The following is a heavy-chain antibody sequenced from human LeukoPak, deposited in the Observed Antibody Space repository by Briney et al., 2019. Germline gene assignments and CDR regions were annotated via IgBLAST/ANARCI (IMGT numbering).Heavy chain of an antibody. CDR1: GYTFTGYY. J-gene: IGHJ3*02. Sequence: ASVKVSCKASGYTFTGYYMHWVRQAPGQGLEWMGWINPNSGGTNYAQKFQGRVTMTRDTSISTAYMELSRLRSDDTAVYHCARTFSNLHDAFDIWGQGTMVTVSS. CDR3: ARTFSNLHDAFDI. D-gene: IGHD6-13*01. V-gene: IGHV1-2*02. CDR2: INPNSGGT.